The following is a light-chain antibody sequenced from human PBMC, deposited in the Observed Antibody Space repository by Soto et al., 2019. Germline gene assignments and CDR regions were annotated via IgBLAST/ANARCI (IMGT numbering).Light chain of an antibody. J-gene: IGLJ1*01. CDR3: CAYTGSNTLDV. CDR1: SSDIGSYNL. CDR2: EGT. Sequence: QSALTQPASVSGSPGQSITISCTGTSSDIGSYNLVSWYQQHPGKAPKLMIYEGTKRPSGVSNCFSGSKSGNTASHTISGLHAEDEADYYCCAYTGSNTLDVFGSWTKVTVL. V-gene: IGLV2-23*01.